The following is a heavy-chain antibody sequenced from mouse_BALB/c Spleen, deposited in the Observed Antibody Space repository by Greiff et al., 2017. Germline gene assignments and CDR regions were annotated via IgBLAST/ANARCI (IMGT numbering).Heavy chain of an antibody. CDR1: GYTFTSYV. CDR2: INPYNDGT. J-gene: IGHJ4*01. CDR3: ARGGGYYQYYYAMDY. V-gene: IGHV1-14*01. Sequence: VQLQQPGSELVRPGASVKLSCKASGYTFTSYVMHWVKQKPGQGLEWIGYINPYNDGTKYNEKFKGKATLTSDKSSSTAYMELSSLTSEDSAVYYCARGGGYYQYYYAMDYWGQGTSVTVSS. D-gene: IGHD2-3*01.